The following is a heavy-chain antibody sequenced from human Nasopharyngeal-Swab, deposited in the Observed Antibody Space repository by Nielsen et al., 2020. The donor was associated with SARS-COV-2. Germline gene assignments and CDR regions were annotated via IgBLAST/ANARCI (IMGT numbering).Heavy chain of an antibody. D-gene: IGHD1-1*01. Sequence: SVKVSCKASGGTFSDYAISWVRQAPGQGLEWMGGIIPIFGTVDYAQKFQGRVTITADKSTSTAFMELSSLRSEDTAVYYCATLLGRAYRNSFDYWGQGTLVTVSS. CDR3: ATLLGRAYRNSFDY. J-gene: IGHJ4*02. CDR2: IIPIFGTV. V-gene: IGHV1-69*06. CDR1: GGTFSDYA.